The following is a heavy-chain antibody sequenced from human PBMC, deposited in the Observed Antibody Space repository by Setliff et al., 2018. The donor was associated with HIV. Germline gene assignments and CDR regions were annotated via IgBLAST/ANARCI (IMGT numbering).Heavy chain of an antibody. J-gene: IGHJ2*01. CDR2: MNPKSGNT. CDR3: ARSGPRDHDFWYDQSRRYFDL. V-gene: IGHV1-8*03. D-gene: IGHD3-3*01. CDR1: GYTFTQSD. Sequence: ASVKVSCKASGYTFTQSDINWVRQATGQSPEWMGWMNPKSGNTGYRQTFQDRITITRDTSINTIHMELKSLTSEDTAVYYCARSGPRDHDFWYDQSRRYFDLWGRGTLVTVSS.